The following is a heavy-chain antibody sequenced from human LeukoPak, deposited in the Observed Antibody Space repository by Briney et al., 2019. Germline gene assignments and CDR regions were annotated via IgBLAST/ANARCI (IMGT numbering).Heavy chain of an antibody. D-gene: IGHD6-13*01. V-gene: IGHV3-33*01. Sequence: GGSLRLSCAASGXIFSNYGMHWVRQAPGKRLEWVAVIWNDGSETFHADSVKGRFRIARDNSKNTLYLQMNSLRAEDTAVYFCARDMGRAWYGPPDYWGQGTLVTVSS. CDR1: GXIFSNYG. CDR2: IWNDGSET. J-gene: IGHJ4*02. CDR3: ARDMGRAWYGPPDY.